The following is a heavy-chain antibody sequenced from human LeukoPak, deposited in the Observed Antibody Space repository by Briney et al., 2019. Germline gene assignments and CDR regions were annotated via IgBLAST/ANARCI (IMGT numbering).Heavy chain of an antibody. Sequence: SVKVSCKASGYTFTGYDMHWVRQAPGQGLEWMGRIIPILGIANYAQKFQGRVTITADKSTSTAYMELSSLRSEDTAVYYCASVLSGIAVAGSFDPWGQGTLVTVSS. J-gene: IGHJ5*02. CDR3: ASVLSGIAVAGSFDP. CDR1: GYTFTGYD. CDR2: IIPILGIA. D-gene: IGHD6-19*01. V-gene: IGHV1-69*04.